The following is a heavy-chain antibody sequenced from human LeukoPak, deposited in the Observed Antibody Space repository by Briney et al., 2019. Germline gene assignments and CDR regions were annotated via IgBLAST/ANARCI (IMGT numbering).Heavy chain of an antibody. Sequence: SETLSLTCTVSGGSISSYYWSWIRQPPGKGLEWIGYIHYSGSTNQNPSLKSRVTISVDTSKNQFSLKLNSVTAADTAVYYCARGRGYGGNYLRSFDIWGQGTMVTVSS. CDR2: IHYSGST. CDR1: GGSISSYY. J-gene: IGHJ3*02. V-gene: IGHV4-59*08. D-gene: IGHD1-26*01. CDR3: ARGRGYGGNYLRSFDI.